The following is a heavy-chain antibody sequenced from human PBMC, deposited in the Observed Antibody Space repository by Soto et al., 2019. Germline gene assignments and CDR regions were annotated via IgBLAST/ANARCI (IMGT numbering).Heavy chain of an antibody. V-gene: IGHV4-39*07. CDR1: GGSISSGGYY. CDR2: INHSGST. Sequence: SETLSLTCPVSGGSISSGGYYWSWIRQPPGTGLEWIGEINHSGSTNYNPSLKSRVTISVDTSKNQFSLKLTSVTAADTAVYYCARDKITGLFDYWGQGTLVTVSS. D-gene: IGHD2-8*02. CDR3: ARDKITGLFDY. J-gene: IGHJ4*02.